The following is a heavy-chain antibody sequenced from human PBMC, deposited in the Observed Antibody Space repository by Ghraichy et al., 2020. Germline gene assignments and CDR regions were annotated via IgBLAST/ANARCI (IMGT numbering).Heavy chain of an antibody. CDR1: GITFSSHG. Sequence: GESLRLSCAGSGITFSSHGMHWVRQAPGKGLEWVAVSSHDGSRNYYGDSVKGRFTISRDNSKNTLYLQMNSLRAEDTAVYYCAKEWGYSGSSYQSYFDSWGQGTLVTVSS. D-gene: IGHD1-26*01. J-gene: IGHJ4*02. CDR2: SSHDGSRN. CDR3: AKEWGYSGSSYQSYFDS. V-gene: IGHV3-30*18.